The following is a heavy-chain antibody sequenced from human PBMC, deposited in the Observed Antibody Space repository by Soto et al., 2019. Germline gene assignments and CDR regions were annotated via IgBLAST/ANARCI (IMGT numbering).Heavy chain of an antibody. Sequence: QLQLRESGPGLVKPSETLSLTCTVSGGSISSSSYYWGWIRQPPGKGLEWIGSIYYSGSTYYNPSLKSRVTIPANTSKTRFSLKLRSVTAADTAVYYCAGDSSGYLSSFDYWGQGTLVTVSS. CDR2: IYYSGST. CDR3: AGDSSGYLSSFDY. J-gene: IGHJ4*02. D-gene: IGHD3-22*01. CDR1: GGSISSSSYY. V-gene: IGHV4-39*01.